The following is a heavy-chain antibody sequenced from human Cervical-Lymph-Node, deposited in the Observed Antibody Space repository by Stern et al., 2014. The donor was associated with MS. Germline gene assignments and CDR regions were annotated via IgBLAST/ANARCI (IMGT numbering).Heavy chain of an antibody. Sequence: QVQLVQSGAEVKKPGASVKVSCKASGYTFTSYAIHWARQAPGQRLEWMGRINTANGDTYYSEKFRGRVTFTRDTSANTAYMELFSLTSEDTTVYYCGRGQQSFDPWGQGTLVTVSA. CDR3: GRGQQSFDP. CDR1: GYTFTSYA. J-gene: IGHJ5*02. V-gene: IGHV1-3*04. CDR2: INTANGDT. D-gene: IGHD6-13*01.